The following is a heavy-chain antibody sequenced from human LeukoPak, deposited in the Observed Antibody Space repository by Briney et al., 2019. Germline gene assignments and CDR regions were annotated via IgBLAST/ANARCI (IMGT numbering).Heavy chain of an antibody. D-gene: IGHD3-22*01. CDR3: AREGDSSGYFYY. J-gene: IGHJ4*02. CDR2: IIPILGIA. V-gene: IGHV1-69*04. CDR1: GGTFSSYA. Sequence: ASVKVSCKASGGTFSSYAISWVRQAPGQGLEWMGRIIPILGIANYAQKFQGRVTITADKSTSTAYMELSSLRSEDTAVYYCAREGDSSGYFYYWGQGTLVTVSS.